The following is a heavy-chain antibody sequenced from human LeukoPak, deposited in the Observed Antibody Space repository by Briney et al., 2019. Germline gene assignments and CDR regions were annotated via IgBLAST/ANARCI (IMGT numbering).Heavy chain of an antibody. CDR1: GGSFSGYY. J-gene: IGHJ4*02. CDR2: INHSGST. CDR3: AGSRRTTVAPFDY. Sequence: SETLSLTCAVYGGSFSGYYWSWIRQPPGKGLEWIGEINHSGSTNYNPSLKSRVTISVDTSKNQFSLKLSSVTAADTAVYYCAGSRRTTVAPFDYWGQGTLVTVSS. V-gene: IGHV4-34*01. D-gene: IGHD4-23*01.